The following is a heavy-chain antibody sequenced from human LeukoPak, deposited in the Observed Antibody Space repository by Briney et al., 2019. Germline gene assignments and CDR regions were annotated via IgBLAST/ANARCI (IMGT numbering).Heavy chain of an antibody. J-gene: IGHJ4*02. V-gene: IGHV3-23*01. CDR3: AKDVEYCSSTSCASAFHY. CDR1: GFTFSSYA. CDR2: ISGSGGST. D-gene: IGHD2-2*01. Sequence: GGSLRLSCAASGFTFSSYAMSWVRQAPGKGLEWVSAISGSGGSTYYADSVKGRFTISRDNPKNTLYLQMNSLRAEDTAVYYCAKDVEYCSSTSCASAFHYWGQGTLVTVSS.